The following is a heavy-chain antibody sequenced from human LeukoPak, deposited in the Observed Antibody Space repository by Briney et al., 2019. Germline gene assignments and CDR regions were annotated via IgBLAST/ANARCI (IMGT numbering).Heavy chain of an antibody. CDR3: ARGPESPAIFGVVITKNYFDY. D-gene: IGHD3-3*01. Sequence: SETLSLTCAVYGGSFSGYYWSWIRQPPGKGLEWIGEINHSGSTNYNPSLKSRVTISVDTSKNQFSLKLSSVTAADTAVYYCARGPESPAIFGVVITKNYFDYWGQGTLVTVSS. V-gene: IGHV4-34*01. CDR1: GGSFSGYY. CDR2: INHSGST. J-gene: IGHJ4*02.